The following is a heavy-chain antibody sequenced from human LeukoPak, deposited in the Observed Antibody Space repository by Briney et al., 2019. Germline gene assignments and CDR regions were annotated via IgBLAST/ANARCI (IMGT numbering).Heavy chain of an antibody. V-gene: IGHV1-69*05. CDR2: IIPIFGTA. D-gene: IGHD2-2*01. CDR1: GGTFSSYA. J-gene: IGHJ4*02. CDR3: ARSRLCCSSTSCYYPLSY. Sequence: GASVKVSCKASGGTFSSYAISWVRQAPGQGLEWMGGIIPIFGTANYAQKFQGRVTITTDESTSTAYMELSSLRSEDTAVYYCARSRLCCSSTSCYYPLSYWGQGTLVTVSS.